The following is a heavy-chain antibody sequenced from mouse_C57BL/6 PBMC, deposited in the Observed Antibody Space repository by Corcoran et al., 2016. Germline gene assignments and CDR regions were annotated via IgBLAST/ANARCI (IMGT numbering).Heavy chain of an antibody. V-gene: IGHV1-80*01. CDR3: ARCYYYGGSLYFDY. Sequence: QVQLQQSGAELVKPGASVKISCKASGYAFSSYWMNWVKQRPGKGLEWIGQIYPGDGDTNYNGKFKGKATLTADKSSSTAYMQLSSLTSEDSAVYFCARCYYYGGSLYFDYWGQGTTLTVSS. CDR2: IYPGDGDT. CDR1: GYAFSSYW. J-gene: IGHJ2*01. D-gene: IGHD1-1*01.